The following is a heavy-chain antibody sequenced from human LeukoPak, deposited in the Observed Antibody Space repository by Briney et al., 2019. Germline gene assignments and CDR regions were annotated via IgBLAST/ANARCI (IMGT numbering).Heavy chain of an antibody. V-gene: IGHV3-48*02. CDR3: ARAWYSWGYYFDY. Sequence: GGSLRLSCAASGFTFSSYSMNWVRQAPGKGLEWVSYISSSSSTIYCADSVKGRFTISRDNAKNSLYLQMNSLRDEDTAVYYCARAWYSWGYYFDYWGQGTLVTVSS. CDR2: ISSSSSTI. CDR1: GFTFSSYS. J-gene: IGHJ4*02. D-gene: IGHD1-26*01.